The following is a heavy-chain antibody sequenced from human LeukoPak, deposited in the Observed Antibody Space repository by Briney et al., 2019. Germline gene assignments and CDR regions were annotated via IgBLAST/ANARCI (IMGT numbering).Heavy chain of an antibody. D-gene: IGHD6-13*01. V-gene: IGHV7-4-1*02. CDR2: INTNTGNP. Sequence: GASVKVSWKASGYTFTSYAMNWVRQAPGQGLEWMGWINTNTGNPTYAQGFTGRFVFSLDTSVSTAYLQISSLKAEDTAVYYCARDPHSSSWYDWFDPWGQGTLVTVSS. CDR1: GYTFTSYA. J-gene: IGHJ5*02. CDR3: ARDPHSSSWYDWFDP.